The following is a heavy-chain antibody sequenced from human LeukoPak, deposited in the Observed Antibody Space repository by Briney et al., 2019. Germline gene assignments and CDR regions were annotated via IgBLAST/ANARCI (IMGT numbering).Heavy chain of an antibody. V-gene: IGHV1-8*01. CDR2: MNPNSGNT. CDR1: GYTFTSYD. J-gene: IGHJ6*03. D-gene: IGHD3-10*01. CDR3: ASYGSGSAFYYYYYMDV. Sequence: GASVKVSCKASGYTFTSYDINWVRQATGQGLEWMGWMNPNSGNTGYAQKFQGRVTMTRNTSISTAYMELSSLRSDDTAVYYCASYGSGSAFYYYYYMDVWGKGTTVTVSS.